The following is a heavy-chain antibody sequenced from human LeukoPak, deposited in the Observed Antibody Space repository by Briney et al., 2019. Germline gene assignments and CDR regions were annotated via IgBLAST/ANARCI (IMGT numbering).Heavy chain of an antibody. D-gene: IGHD1-26*01. Sequence: GGSLRLSCAASGFTFGSYAMSWVRQAPGKGLEWVSAISGSGGSTYYADSVKGRFTISRDNSKNTLYLQMNSLRAEDTAVYYCAKIGRGRATTRLYYFDYWDQGTLVTVSS. CDR2: ISGSGGST. CDR3: AKIGRGRATTRLYYFDY. CDR1: GFTFGSYA. J-gene: IGHJ4*02. V-gene: IGHV3-23*01.